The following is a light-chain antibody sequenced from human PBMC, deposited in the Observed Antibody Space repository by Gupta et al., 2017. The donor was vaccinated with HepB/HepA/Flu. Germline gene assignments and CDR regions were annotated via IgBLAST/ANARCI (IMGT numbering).Light chain of an antibody. J-gene: IGKJ1*01. CDR1: QSIYSNF. Sequence: EIVLTQSPGTLSLSPGQRAALSCRASQSIYSNFLAWYQQKPGQAPRLLIYGASSRATGIPDRFSGIVSGTEFTLIISGLKPEDFALYYCQQDGSNPWTFGQGTRLEMK. CDR3: QQDGSNPWT. V-gene: IGKV3-20*01. CDR2: GAS.